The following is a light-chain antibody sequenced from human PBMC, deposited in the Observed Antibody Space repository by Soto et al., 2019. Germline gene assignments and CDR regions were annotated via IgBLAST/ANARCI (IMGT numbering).Light chain of an antibody. V-gene: IGLV1-40*01. CDR3: QSYDSSLSGSSYV. Sequence: QSVLTQPPSVSRAPGQRITISCTGSSSNIGAGYDVHWYQQLPGTAPKLLIYGNSNRPSGVPDRFSGSKSGTSASLAITGLQAEDEADYYCQSYDSSLSGSSYVFGTGTKLTVL. CDR2: GNS. CDR1: SSNIGAGYD. J-gene: IGLJ1*01.